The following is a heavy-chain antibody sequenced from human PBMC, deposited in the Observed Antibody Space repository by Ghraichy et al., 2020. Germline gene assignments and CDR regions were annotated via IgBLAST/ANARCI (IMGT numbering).Heavy chain of an antibody. J-gene: IGHJ3*02. CDR2: MYPGDSDT. V-gene: IGHV5-51*01. CDR1: GYTFATYW. Sequence: GESLNISCTGSGYTFATYWIAWVRQMPGKGLEWVGIMYPGDSDTKYSPTFQGRVTMSVDKSISTAYLHWSSLKASDTAMYYCARPGFPVPWNAFDIWGQGTLVTVSS. CDR3: ARPGFPVPWNAFDI. D-gene: IGHD3-3*01.